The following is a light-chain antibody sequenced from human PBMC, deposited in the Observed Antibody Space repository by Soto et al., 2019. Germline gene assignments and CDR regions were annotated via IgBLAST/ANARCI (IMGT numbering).Light chain of an antibody. Sequence: QSVLTQPPSASGTPGQRVTISCSGSSSNIGSNYVYWYQQLPGTAPKLLIYGNNQRPSGVPDRFSASKSGTSASLAISGLRSEDEADYYCAAWDDSLSGPGVLGTGTKVTVL. CDR3: AAWDDSLSGPGV. CDR1: SSNIGSNY. CDR2: GNN. V-gene: IGLV1-47*01. J-gene: IGLJ1*01.